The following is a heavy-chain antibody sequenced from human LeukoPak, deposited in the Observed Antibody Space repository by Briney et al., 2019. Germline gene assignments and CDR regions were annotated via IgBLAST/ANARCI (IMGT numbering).Heavy chain of an antibody. CDR2: TYYRSKWYN. CDR3: ARGSHGSYYDSSGYYDPHYGMDV. D-gene: IGHD3-22*01. Sequence: SQTPSLTCAISGDSVSSNSAAWNWIRQSPSRGLEWLGRTYYRSKWYNDYAVSVKGRITINPDTSKNQFSLQLNSVTPEDTAVYYCARGSHGSYYDSSGYYDPHYGMDVWGQGTTVTVSS. CDR1: GDSVSSNSAA. V-gene: IGHV6-1*01. J-gene: IGHJ6*02.